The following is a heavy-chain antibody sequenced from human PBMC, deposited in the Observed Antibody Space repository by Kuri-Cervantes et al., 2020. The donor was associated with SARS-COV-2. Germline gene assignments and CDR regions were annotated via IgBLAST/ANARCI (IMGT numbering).Heavy chain of an antibody. CDR2: IYSGGST. D-gene: IGHD4-17*01. CDR3: AKPYGDYFGPNDY. Sequence: GGSLRLSCAASGFTFSRNAMSWVRQAPGKGLEWVSVIYSGGSTYYADSVKGRFTISRDNSKNTLYLQMNSLRAEDTAVYYCAKPYGDYFGPNDYWGQGTLVTVSS. CDR1: GFTFSRNA. J-gene: IGHJ4*02. V-gene: IGHV3-66*02.